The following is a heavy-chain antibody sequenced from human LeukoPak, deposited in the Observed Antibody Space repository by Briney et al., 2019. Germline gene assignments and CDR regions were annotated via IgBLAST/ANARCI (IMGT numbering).Heavy chain of an antibody. V-gene: IGHV4-4*07. CDR1: GASIRDHY. CDR2: IIPSGTT. J-gene: IGHJ4*02. CDR3: AKEGAAPGPDFDY. D-gene: IGHD6-13*01. Sequence: SETLSLTCTVSGASIRDHYWSWIRQPAGKGLEWIGRIIPSGTTNYNPSLESRVTMSVETSKNQFSLKLSSVTAADAAVYYCAKEGAAPGPDFDYWGQGTLVIVSS.